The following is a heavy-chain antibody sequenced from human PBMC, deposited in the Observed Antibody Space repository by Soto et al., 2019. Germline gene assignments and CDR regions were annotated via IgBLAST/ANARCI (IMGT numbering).Heavy chain of an antibody. V-gene: IGHV1-2*02. Sequence: ASVKVSCKASGYTFTAYYIHWVRQAPGQGPEWMAWINPDSGATYSAPKFQGRVTVTSDTSINTSSMELSSLRSDDTAVYYCARVKYGNLRPPTSLFDPWGQGTLVTVSS. CDR3: ARVKYGNLRPPTSLFDP. CDR1: GYTFTAYY. D-gene: IGHD3-10*01. CDR2: INPDSGAT. J-gene: IGHJ5*02.